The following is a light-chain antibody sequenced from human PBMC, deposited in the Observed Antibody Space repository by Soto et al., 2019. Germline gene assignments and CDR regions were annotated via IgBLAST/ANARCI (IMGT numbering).Light chain of an antibody. J-gene: IGLJ3*02. Sequence: QSVLTQPPSASGTPGQRVTISCSESSSSIGSNYIYWYQQLPGTAPKLLIYRDSQRPSGVPDRFSGSKSGTSASLAISGLRSEDVADYYCAAWDDSLRGWVFGGGTQLTVL. CDR1: SSSIGSNY. CDR3: AAWDDSLRGWV. CDR2: RDS. V-gene: IGLV1-47*01.